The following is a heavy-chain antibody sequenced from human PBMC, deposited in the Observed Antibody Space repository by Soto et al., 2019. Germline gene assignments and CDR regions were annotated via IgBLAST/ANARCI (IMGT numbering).Heavy chain of an antibody. D-gene: IGHD6-13*01. J-gene: IGHJ4*02. V-gene: IGHV4-4*07. Sequence: SETLSLTCTVSGGSISSYYWSWIRQPAGKGLEWIGRIYTSGSTNYNPSLKSRVTMSVDTSKNQFSLKLSSVTAADTAVYYCARLSVEQQPVFHDYWGQGTLVTVSS. CDR3: ARLSVEQQPVFHDY. CDR2: IYTSGST. CDR1: GGSISSYY.